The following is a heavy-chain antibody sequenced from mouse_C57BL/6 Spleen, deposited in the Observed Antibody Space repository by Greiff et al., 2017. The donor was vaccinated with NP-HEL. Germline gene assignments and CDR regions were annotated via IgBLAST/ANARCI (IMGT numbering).Heavy chain of an antibody. J-gene: IGHJ4*01. V-gene: IGHV1-82*01. CDR3: AREDYYGSSGYAMDY. Sequence: QVQLQQSGPELVKPGASVKISCKASGYAFSSSWMNWVKQRPGKGLEWIGRIYPGDGDTNYNGKFKGKATLTADKSSSTAYMQLSSLTSEDSAVDFCAREDYYGSSGYAMDYWGQGTSVTVSS. CDR1: GYAFSSSW. CDR2: IYPGDGDT. D-gene: IGHD1-1*01.